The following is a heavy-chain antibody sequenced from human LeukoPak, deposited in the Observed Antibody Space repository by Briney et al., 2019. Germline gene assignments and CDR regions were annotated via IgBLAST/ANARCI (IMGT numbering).Heavy chain of an antibody. CDR2: IIPIFGTA. J-gene: IGHJ5*02. Sequence: AASVKVSCKASGGTFSSYAISWVRQAPGQGLEWMGRIIPIFGTANYAQEFQGRVTITTDESTSTAYMELSSLRSEDTAVYYCARRSIGLYGPLFDPWGQGTLVTVSS. D-gene: IGHD2/OR15-2a*01. CDR1: GGTFSSYA. V-gene: IGHV1-69*05. CDR3: ARRSIGLYGPLFDP.